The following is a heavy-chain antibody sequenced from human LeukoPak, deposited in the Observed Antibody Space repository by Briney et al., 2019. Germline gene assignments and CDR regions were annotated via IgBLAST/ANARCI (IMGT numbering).Heavy chain of an antibody. D-gene: IGHD4-23*01. V-gene: IGHV1-46*01. CDR1: GYTFPSHY. Sequence: GASVKVSCKTSGYTFPSHYMHWVRQAPGQGLEWMGAINPSGDRTNYAQNFQGRVTMTRDTSTSTLYMELSGLRSEDTAVYYCARAPATVVEFDCWGQGTLVTVSS. CDR2: INPSGDRT. CDR3: ARAPATVVEFDC. J-gene: IGHJ4*02.